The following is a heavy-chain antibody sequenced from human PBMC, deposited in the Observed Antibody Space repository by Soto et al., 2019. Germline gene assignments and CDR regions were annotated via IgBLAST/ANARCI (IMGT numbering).Heavy chain of an antibody. J-gene: IGHJ4*02. Sequence: GGSVGLSCAASGVTFSSYAMGWVRQAPGKGLEWVSALTDSGGSTYYADSVKGRFTISRDNSKNTLFLQMNSLRAEDTAVYYCAKKSSGNSYFYFDYWGLGALVTVSS. D-gene: IGHD3-22*01. CDR2: LTDSGGST. V-gene: IGHV3-23*01. CDR3: AKKSSGNSYFYFDY. CDR1: GVTFSSYA.